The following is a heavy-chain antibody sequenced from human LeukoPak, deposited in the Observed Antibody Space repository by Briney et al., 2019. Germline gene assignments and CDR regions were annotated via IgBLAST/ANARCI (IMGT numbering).Heavy chain of an antibody. V-gene: IGHV4-34*01. CDR1: GGSFSGYY. CDR2: INHSGST. J-gene: IGHJ6*03. D-gene: IGHD2-2*01. CDR3: ASITAAPDSYYYYYYMDV. Sequence: SETLSLTCAVYGGSFSGYYWSWLRQPPGKGLEWIGEINHSGSTNYTPSLKSRVTISVDTSKNQFSLKLSSVTAADTAVYYCASITAAPDSYYYYYYMDVWGKGTTVTVSS.